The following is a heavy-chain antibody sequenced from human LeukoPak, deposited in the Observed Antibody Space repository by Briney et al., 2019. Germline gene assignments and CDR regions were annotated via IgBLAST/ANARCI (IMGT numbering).Heavy chain of an antibody. CDR2: IYYSGST. V-gene: IGHV4-39*02. Sequence: SETLSLTCTVSGGSISSSSYYWGWIRQPPGKGLEWIGSIYYSGSTYYNPSLKSRVTISVDTSKNQFSLKLSSVTAADTAVYYCARDEPMVRGVIITERDAFDIWGQGTMVTVSS. CDR1: GGSISSSSYY. D-gene: IGHD3-10*01. J-gene: IGHJ3*02. CDR3: ARDEPMVRGVIITERDAFDI.